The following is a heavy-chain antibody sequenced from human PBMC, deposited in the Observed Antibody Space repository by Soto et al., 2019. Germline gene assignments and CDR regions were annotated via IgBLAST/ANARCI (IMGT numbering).Heavy chain of an antibody. D-gene: IGHD1-26*01. V-gene: IGHV1-69*12. CDR2: IIPIFGTA. Sequence: QVQLVQSGAEVKKPGSSVKVSCKASGGTFSSYAISWVRQAPGQGLEWMGGIIPIFGTANYAQKFQGRVTITADESTSTAYMELSSLRSEDTAVDYCAHPVGATSSYYYGMDVWGQGTTVTVSS. J-gene: IGHJ6*02. CDR1: GGTFSSYA. CDR3: AHPVGATSSYYYGMDV.